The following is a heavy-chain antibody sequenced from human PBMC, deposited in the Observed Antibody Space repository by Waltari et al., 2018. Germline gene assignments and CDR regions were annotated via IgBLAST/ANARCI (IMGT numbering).Heavy chain of an antibody. Sequence: QVQLVESGGGVVQPGRSLRPSCAAPGFTLSDDAMHWVRQAPGKGLEWLANISNDGKIEHYADSAKGRFTISRDNAKNMLYLQLNSLRPQDTAVYYCTRFPDDYSNSFDYWGQGTLITVSS. D-gene: IGHD4-4*01. V-gene: IGHV3-30*03. CDR3: TRFPDDYSNSFDY. CDR2: ISNDGKIE. J-gene: IGHJ4*02. CDR1: GFTLSDDA.